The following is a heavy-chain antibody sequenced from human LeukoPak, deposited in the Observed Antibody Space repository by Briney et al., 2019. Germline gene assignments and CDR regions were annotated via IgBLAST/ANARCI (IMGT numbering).Heavy chain of an antibody. CDR1: GNYW. CDR3: ATLSGTVVRDY. J-gene: IGHJ4*02. V-gene: IGHV3-74*01. D-gene: IGHD4-23*01. CDR2: INSDGSWT. Sequence: GGSLRLSCAASGNYWMHWVRQAPGKGLVWVSHINSDGSWTSYADSVKGRFTISKDNAKNMLYLQMNSLRAEDTAVYYCATLSGTVVRDYWGQGTLVTVSS.